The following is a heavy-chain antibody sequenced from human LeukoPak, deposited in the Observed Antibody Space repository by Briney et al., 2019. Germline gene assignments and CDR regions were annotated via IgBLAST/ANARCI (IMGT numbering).Heavy chain of an antibody. D-gene: IGHD3-10*01. J-gene: IGHJ4*02. CDR1: GFTFSNYV. CDR2: IWYDGSNK. Sequence: GTSLRLSCAASGFTFSNYVMHWVRQAPGKGLEWVAVIWYDGSNKYYADSVKGRFTISRDNSKNTLYLQINSLRVEDTAVYYCARDPYYYGSGGGTFNFDYWGQGTLVTVSS. CDR3: ARDPYYYGSGGGTFNFDY. V-gene: IGHV3-33*01.